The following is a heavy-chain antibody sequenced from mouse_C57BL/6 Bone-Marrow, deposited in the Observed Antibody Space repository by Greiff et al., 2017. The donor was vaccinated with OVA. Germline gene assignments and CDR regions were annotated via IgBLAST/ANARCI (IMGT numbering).Heavy chain of an antibody. CDR3: ARRGRDGYYAFAY. CDR1: GFTFSSYG. J-gene: IGHJ3*01. D-gene: IGHD2-3*01. CDR2: ISSGGSYT. V-gene: IGHV5-6*02. Sequence: DVMLVESGGDLVKPGGSLKLSCAASGFTFSSYGMSWVRQTPDKRLEWVATISSGGSYTYYPDSVKGRFTISRDNAKNTLYLQMSSLKSEDTAMYYWARRGRDGYYAFAYWGQGTLVTVSA.